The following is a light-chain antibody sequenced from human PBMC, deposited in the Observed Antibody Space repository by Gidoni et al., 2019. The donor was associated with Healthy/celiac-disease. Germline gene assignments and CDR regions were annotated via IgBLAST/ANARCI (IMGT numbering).Light chain of an antibody. CDR2: AAS. J-gene: IGKJ3*01. Sequence: DIQMTQSPSSLSASVGDRVTITCRASQSISSYLNWYQQKPGKAPKLLIYAASSLQSGVTSRFSGSGSGTDFTRTISSLQPEDFATYYCQQSYSTPITFGPGTKVDIK. CDR3: QQSYSTPIT. V-gene: IGKV1-39*01. CDR1: QSISSY.